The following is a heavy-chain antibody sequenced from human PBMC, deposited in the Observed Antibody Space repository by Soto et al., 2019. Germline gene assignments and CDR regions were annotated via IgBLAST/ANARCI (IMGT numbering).Heavy chain of an antibody. D-gene: IGHD4-4*01. V-gene: IGHV3-30-3*01. J-gene: IGHJ6*02. CDR1: GFTFSSYA. CDR3: ARVFYSNHGYYYYGMDV. Sequence: QVQLVESGGGVVQPGRSLRLSCAASGFTFSSYAMHWVHQAPGKGLEWVAVISYDGSNKYYADSVKGRFTISRDNSKNTLYLQMNSLRAEDTAVYYCARVFYSNHGYYYYGMDVWGQGTTVTVSS. CDR2: ISYDGSNK.